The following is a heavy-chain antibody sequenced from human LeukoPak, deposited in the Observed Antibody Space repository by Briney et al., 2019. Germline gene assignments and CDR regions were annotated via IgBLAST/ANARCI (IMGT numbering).Heavy chain of an antibody. J-gene: IGHJ4*02. CDR2: ISGSGGST. CDR1: GFTVSSNY. V-gene: IGHV3-23*01. CDR3: ARGPDYIYDY. Sequence: GGSLRLSCAASGFTVSSNYMSWVRQAPGKGLQWVSAISGSGGSTYYADSVKGRFTISRDSSKNTLYLQMNSLRAEDTAIYYCARGPDYIYDYWGQGTLVTVSS. D-gene: IGHD5-24*01.